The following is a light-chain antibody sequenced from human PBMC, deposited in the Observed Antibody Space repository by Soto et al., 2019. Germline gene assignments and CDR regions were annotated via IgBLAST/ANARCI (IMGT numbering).Light chain of an antibody. J-gene: IGKJ3*01. CDR2: WAS. CDR3: QQYYSTPFT. Sequence: DIVMTQSPDSLAVSLGERATINCKSSQSVLYSSNNKNYLSWYQHKVGQPPKLLIYWASTRQSGVPDRFSGSGSGTDFTLTISSLQAEDVAVYYCQQYYSTPFTFGPGTKVDIK. CDR1: QSVLYSSNNKNY. V-gene: IGKV4-1*01.